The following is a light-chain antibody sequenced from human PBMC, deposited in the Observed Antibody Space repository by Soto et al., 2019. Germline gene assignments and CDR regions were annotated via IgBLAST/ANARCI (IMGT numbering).Light chain of an antibody. Sequence: DIQMTQSPSTLSASVGDRVTITCRASQGISKWLAWYQQKPGKAPKLLIYGASSLENGVPSRFSGSESGTECPLTVSSLQPDDFATYFCQQYNSYDMWSFGQGTKVDLK. V-gene: IGKV1-5*01. CDR3: QQYNSYDMWS. CDR1: QGISKW. J-gene: IGKJ1*01. CDR2: GAS.